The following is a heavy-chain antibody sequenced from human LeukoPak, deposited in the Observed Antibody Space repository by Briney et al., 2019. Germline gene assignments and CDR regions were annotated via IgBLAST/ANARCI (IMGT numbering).Heavy chain of an antibody. Sequence: GGSLRLSCAASGFTFSSYGMHWVRQAPGKGLEWVSSISSSSSYIYYADSVKGRFTISRDNAKNSLYLQMNSLRAEDTAVYYCARDSPNSSEFDYWGQGTLVTVSS. CDR3: ARDSPNSSEFDY. CDR1: GFTFSSYG. J-gene: IGHJ4*02. V-gene: IGHV3-21*01. D-gene: IGHD3-22*01. CDR2: ISSSSSYI.